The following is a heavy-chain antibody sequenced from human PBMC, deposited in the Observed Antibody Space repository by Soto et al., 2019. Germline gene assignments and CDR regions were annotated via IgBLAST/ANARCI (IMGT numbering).Heavy chain of an antibody. CDR3: ARDEGRYSYGSRY. CDR2: MDPNSGNT. CDR1: GYTFTSYD. D-gene: IGHD5-18*01. Sequence: GASVKVSCKASGYTFTSYDINWVRQATGQGLEWMGWMDPNSGNTGYAQKFQGRVTMTRNTSISTAYMELSSLRSDDTVVYYCARDEGRYSYGSRYWGQGTLVTVSS. V-gene: IGHV1-8*01. J-gene: IGHJ4*02.